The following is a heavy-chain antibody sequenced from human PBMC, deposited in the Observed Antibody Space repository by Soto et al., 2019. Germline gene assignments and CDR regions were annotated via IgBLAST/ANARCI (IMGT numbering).Heavy chain of an antibody. Sequence: PSETLSLTCAVYGGSFSGYYWSWIRQPPGKGLEWIGEINHSGSTNYNPSLKSRVTISVDTSKNQFSLKLSSVTAADTAVYYCARGRTASSGYHADFDYWGQGTLVT. CDR3: ARGRTASSGYHADFDY. CDR1: GGSFSGYY. J-gene: IGHJ4*02. D-gene: IGHD3-22*01. CDR2: INHSGST. V-gene: IGHV4-34*01.